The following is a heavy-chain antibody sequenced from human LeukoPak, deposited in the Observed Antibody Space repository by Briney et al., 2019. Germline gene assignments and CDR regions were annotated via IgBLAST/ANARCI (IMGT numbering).Heavy chain of an antibody. Sequence: GASVKVSCKASGYTFTSYGISWVRQAPGHGLEWMGWISAYNGNTNYAQKLQGRVTMTTDTSTSTAYMELRSLRSDDTAVYYCARVCGELRFLEWPNEYYYGMDVWGQGTTVTVSS. J-gene: IGHJ6*02. CDR1: GYTFTSYG. D-gene: IGHD3-3*01. CDR3: ARVCGELRFLEWPNEYYYGMDV. V-gene: IGHV1-18*01. CDR2: ISAYNGNT.